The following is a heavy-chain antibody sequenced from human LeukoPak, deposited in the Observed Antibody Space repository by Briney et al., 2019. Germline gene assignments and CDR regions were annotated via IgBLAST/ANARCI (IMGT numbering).Heavy chain of an antibody. D-gene: IGHD1-1*01. Sequence: SEALSPTCTVSGGSISSYYWSWIRQPPGKGLEWIGYIYYSGSTNYNPSLKSRVTISVDTSKNQFSLKLSSVTAADTAVYYCARDQNGGMDVWGQGTTVTVSS. CDR2: IYYSGST. CDR3: ARDQNGGMDV. V-gene: IGHV4-59*01. J-gene: IGHJ6*02. CDR1: GGSISSYY.